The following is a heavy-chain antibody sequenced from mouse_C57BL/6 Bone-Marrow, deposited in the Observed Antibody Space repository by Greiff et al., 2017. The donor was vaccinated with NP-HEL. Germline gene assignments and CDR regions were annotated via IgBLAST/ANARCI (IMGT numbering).Heavy chain of an antibody. J-gene: IGHJ3*01. D-gene: IGHD2-3*01. CDR2: FYPGSGSI. CDR1: GYTFTEYT. CDR3: ARHEEDDGYYVLFAY. V-gene: IGHV1-62-2*01. Sequence: VHLVESGAELVKPGASVKLSCKASGYTFTEYTIHWVKQRSGQGLEWIGWFYPGSGSIKYNEKFKDKATLTADKSASTVYMELSRLTSEDSAFYFCARHEEDDGYYVLFAYWGQGTLVTVSA.